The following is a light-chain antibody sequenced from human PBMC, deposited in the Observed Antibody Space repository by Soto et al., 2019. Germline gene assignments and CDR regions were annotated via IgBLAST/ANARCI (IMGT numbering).Light chain of an antibody. CDR1: TGPVTSGHY. J-gene: IGLJ2*01. CDR2: DTT. V-gene: IGLV7-46*01. Sequence: QAVVTQEPSLTVSPGGTVTLTCGSSTGPVTSGHYPCWFQQKPGQAPVTLIYDTTWKHSWTPARFSGSLLGGKSALTLSGAQPEDEADYYCSTWDDSLNAVLFGGGTKLTVL. CDR3: STWDDSLNAVL.